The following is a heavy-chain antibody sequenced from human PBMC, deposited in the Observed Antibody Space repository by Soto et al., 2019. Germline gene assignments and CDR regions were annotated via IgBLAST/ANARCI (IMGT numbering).Heavy chain of an antibody. V-gene: IGHV4-61*01. Sequence: QVQLQESGPGLVKPSETLSLTCTVSGGSFKSGSYSWSWIRQPPGTGLEWIGYVYHTGRTSYNPSLKSRVSISMDTSKNQFSLNLDSVTAADTAVYFCARDFAYFDSWGQGTLVTVSS. J-gene: IGHJ4*02. CDR1: GGSFKSGSYS. CDR2: VYHTGRT. CDR3: ARDFAYFDS. D-gene: IGHD3-3*01.